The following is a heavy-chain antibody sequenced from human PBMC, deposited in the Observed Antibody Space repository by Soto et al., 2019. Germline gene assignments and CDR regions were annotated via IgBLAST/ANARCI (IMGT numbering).Heavy chain of an antibody. CDR2: IYYSGST. D-gene: IGHD3-10*01. Sequence: QVQLQESGPGLVKPSQTLSLTCTVSGGSISSGGYYWSWIRQHPGKGLEWIGYIYYSGSTYYNPSLMSRVTIAVDTSKIQFSLTLSSVTAADTAVYYCARGVTMVRGVIHTPYFDYWGQGTLVTVSS. J-gene: IGHJ4*02. CDR3: ARGVTMVRGVIHTPYFDY. CDR1: GGSISSGGYY. V-gene: IGHV4-31*03.